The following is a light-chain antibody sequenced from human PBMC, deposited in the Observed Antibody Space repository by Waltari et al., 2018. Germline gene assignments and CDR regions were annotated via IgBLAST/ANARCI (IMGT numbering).Light chain of an antibody. CDR3: QSYDSGLSGHWV. J-gene: IGLJ3*02. Sequence: QSVLTQPPSVSGAPGQRVTISCTGSSSNIGAGYDVHWYQQLPVTAPQLLIYGNNNRPSGVPDRFSGSKSGTSASLAITGLQADDEADYFCQSYDSGLSGHWVFGGGTKLTVL. CDR1: SSNIGAGYD. V-gene: IGLV1-40*01. CDR2: GNN.